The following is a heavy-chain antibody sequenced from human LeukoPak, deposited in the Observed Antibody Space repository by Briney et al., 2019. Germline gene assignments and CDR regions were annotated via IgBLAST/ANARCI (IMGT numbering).Heavy chain of an antibody. CDR1: GFTFDDYA. J-gene: IGHJ4*02. D-gene: IGHD2-8*01. Sequence: GGSLRLSCAASGFTFDDYAMHWVRQAPGKGLEWVSLISGDGGSTYYADSVKGRFTISRDNSKNSLYLQMNSLRTEDAALYYCAKGPCTNGVCYAYYFDYWGQGTLVTVSS. V-gene: IGHV3-43*02. CDR3: AKGPCTNGVCYAYYFDY. CDR2: ISGDGGST.